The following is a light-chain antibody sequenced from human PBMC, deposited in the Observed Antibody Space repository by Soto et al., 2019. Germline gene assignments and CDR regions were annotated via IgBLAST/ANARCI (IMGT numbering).Light chain of an antibody. J-gene: IGLJ3*02. V-gene: IGLV2-14*01. CDR2: EVS. CDR3: TSYSRYRVLV. CDR1: SSDIGGYKY. Sequence: QSVLTRPTSVSGSLGQSITISCTGTSSDIGGYKYVSWYQQHPGKAPKLIIFEVSNRPSGVSDRFSGSNSGNTASLTISGLQAEDEADYYCTSYSRYRVLVFGGGTKVTGL.